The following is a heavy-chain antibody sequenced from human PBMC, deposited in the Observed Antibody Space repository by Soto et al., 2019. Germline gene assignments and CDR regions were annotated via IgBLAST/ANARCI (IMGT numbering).Heavy chain of an antibody. Sequence: EVQLLESGGGLVQPGGSLRLSCAASGFTFYHHAMTWVRQAPGKGLEWVATISGGGDAPYYADSVRGRFTISRDNSRNTVSLLVNSLRAEDTAIYFCVRKAIGSTLTRYDWYFDFWGRGTLVSVSS. V-gene: IGHV3-23*01. CDR1: GFTFYHHA. CDR3: VRKAIGSTLTRYDWYFDF. D-gene: IGHD5-12*01. CDR2: ISGGGDAP. J-gene: IGHJ2*01.